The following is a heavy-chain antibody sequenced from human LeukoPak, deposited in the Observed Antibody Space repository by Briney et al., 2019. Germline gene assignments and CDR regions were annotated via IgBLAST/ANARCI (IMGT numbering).Heavy chain of an antibody. CDR1: GYTFTSYA. V-gene: IGHV1-18*01. Sequence: GASVKVSCKASGYTFTSYAMNWVRQAPGQGLEWMGWISAYNGNTNYAQKLQGRVTMTTDTSTSTAYMELRSLRSDDTAVYYCARDIRNYDFWSGRYYYYYYYMDVWGKGTTVTVSS. J-gene: IGHJ6*03. CDR3: ARDIRNYDFWSGRYYYYYYYMDV. D-gene: IGHD3-3*01. CDR2: ISAYNGNT.